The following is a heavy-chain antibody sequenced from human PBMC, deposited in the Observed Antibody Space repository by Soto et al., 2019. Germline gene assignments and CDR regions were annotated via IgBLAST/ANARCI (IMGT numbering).Heavy chain of an antibody. J-gene: IGHJ4*02. V-gene: IGHV3-21*04. Sequence: GGSVRLSCAASGFTFSSYSMNWVRQAPGKGLEWVSSISSSSSYIYYADSVKGRFTISRDNSKNTLYLQMNSLRAEDTAVYYCAQGGSTVTTSIDYSGQGILLTLSS. CDR1: GFTFSSYS. CDR3: AQGGSTVTTSIDY. CDR2: ISSSSSYI. D-gene: IGHD4-17*01.